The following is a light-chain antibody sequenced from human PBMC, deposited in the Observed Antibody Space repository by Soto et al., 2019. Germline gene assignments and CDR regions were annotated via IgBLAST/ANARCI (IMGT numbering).Light chain of an antibody. CDR3: SSYTSSSTLYV. J-gene: IGLJ1*01. CDR1: SSDVGSYNR. CDR2: EVS. V-gene: IGLV2-18*02. Sequence: QSALTQPPSVSGSPGQSVTISCTGTSSDVGSYNRVSWYQQPPGTAPNLMIYEVSHRPSGAPDRFSGSKSGNTASLTISGLQAEDEADYYCSSYTSSSTLYVFGTGTKVTVL.